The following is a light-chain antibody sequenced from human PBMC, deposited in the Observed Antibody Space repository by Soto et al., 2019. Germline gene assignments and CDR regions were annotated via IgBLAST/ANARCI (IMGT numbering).Light chain of an antibody. Sequence: EIVLTQSPDTLSLSPGERATLSCRASQTVSSNYLAWYQQKPGQAPRLLIYDASKRATGIPDRFSGSGSATDFTLTISRLEPEDFAVYYCQQYDTSPRTFGPGTKVDVK. CDR2: DAS. J-gene: IGKJ3*01. V-gene: IGKV3-20*01. CDR3: QQYDTSPRT. CDR1: QTVSSNY.